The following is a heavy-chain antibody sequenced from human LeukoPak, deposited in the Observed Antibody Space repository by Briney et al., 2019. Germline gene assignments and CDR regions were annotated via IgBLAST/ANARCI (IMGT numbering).Heavy chain of an antibody. J-gene: IGHJ4*02. CDR2: ISAYNGHT. CDR3: ATQLGYYDSSGYDFDY. V-gene: IGHV1-18*01. Sequence: ASVKVSCKASGYTFTNYGITWVRQAPGQGLEGMGWISAYNGHTNYAQKFQGRVTMTTDTSTSTAYMELRSLISDDTAVYYCATQLGYYDSSGYDFDYWGQGTLVTVSS. CDR1: GYTFTNYG. D-gene: IGHD3-22*01.